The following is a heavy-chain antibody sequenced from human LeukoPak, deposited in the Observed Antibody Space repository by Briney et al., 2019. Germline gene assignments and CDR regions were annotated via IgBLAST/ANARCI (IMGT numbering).Heavy chain of an antibody. CDR2: ISGSGGST. Sequence: GGSLRLSCAASGFTFSSYAMSWVRQAPGKGLEWVSAISGSGGSTYYADSVKGRFTISRDNSKNTLYLQMNSLRAEDTAVYYCARQAYCSSTSCYLVDYWGQGTLVTVSS. D-gene: IGHD2-2*01. CDR1: GFTFSSYA. J-gene: IGHJ4*02. V-gene: IGHV3-23*01. CDR3: ARQAYCSSTSCYLVDY.